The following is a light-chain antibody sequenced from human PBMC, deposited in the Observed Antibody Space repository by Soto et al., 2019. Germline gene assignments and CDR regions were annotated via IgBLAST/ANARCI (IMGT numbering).Light chain of an antibody. CDR3: QQYNGAWT. V-gene: IGKV1-5*03. CDR2: KAS. Sequence: DIQMTQSPSTLSASVGDRVTITFRASQSISSWLAWYHQKPGKAPKLLIYKASSLESGVPSRFSGNGSGTEFTLTISSLQPDDFAAYYCQQYNGAWTFGQGTKVDI. J-gene: IGKJ1*01. CDR1: QSISSW.